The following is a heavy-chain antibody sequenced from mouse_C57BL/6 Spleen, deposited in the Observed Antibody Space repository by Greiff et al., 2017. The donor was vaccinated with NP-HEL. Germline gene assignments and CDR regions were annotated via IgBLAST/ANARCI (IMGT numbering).Heavy chain of an antibody. D-gene: IGHD1-1*01. CDR1: GYTFTSYW. J-gene: IGHJ2*01. CDR3: TRFPPITTVVAPFDY. V-gene: IGHV1-5*01. Sequence: EVQLQQSGTVLARPGASVKMSCKTSGYTFTSYWMHWVKQRPGQGLEWIGAIYPGNSDTSYNQKFKGKAKLTAVTSASTAYMELSSLTNEDSAVYYCTRFPPITTVVAPFDYWGQGTTLTVSS. CDR2: IYPGNSDT.